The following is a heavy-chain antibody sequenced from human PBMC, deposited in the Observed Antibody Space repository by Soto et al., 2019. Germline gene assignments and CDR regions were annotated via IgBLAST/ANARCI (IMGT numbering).Heavy chain of an antibody. Sequence: EVQLLESGGGLVQPGGSLRLSCAASGFTFSNYAVTWVRQAPGKGLEWGATISGSGGSTYYADSVKGRFTISRDNSKNTLYLQMNSRRAEDTGVYYCAKDQGSSWYEIDYWGQGTLVTVSS. CDR3: AKDQGSSWYEIDY. CDR2: ISGSGGST. V-gene: IGHV3-23*01. D-gene: IGHD6-13*01. J-gene: IGHJ4*02. CDR1: GFTFSNYA.